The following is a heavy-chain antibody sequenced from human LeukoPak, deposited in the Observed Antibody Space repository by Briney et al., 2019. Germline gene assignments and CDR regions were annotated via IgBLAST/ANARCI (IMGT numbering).Heavy chain of an antibody. CDR2: ISGSGGST. Sequence: PGGSLRLSCAASGFTFSSYAMSWVRQAPGKGLEWVSAISGSGGSTYYADSVKGRFTISRDNSKNTLYLQMNSLRAEDTAVYYCAKEPYDFWSGRGGDDAFDIWGQGTMVTVSS. CDR1: GFTFSSYA. CDR3: AKEPYDFWSGRGGDDAFDI. D-gene: IGHD3-3*01. J-gene: IGHJ3*02. V-gene: IGHV3-23*01.